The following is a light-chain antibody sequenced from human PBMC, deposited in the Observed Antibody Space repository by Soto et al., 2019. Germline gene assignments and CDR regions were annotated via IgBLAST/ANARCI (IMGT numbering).Light chain of an antibody. CDR1: QYISTY. J-gene: IGKJ4*01. CDR2: AS. V-gene: IGKV1-39*01. CDR3: QQSYTAPLT. Sequence: IQMTQSPSSLSASVGDRVTITCRASQYISTYLAWYQQKPGKAPCLLIFASSLQSGVPPRFSGSGSGTDFTLTISSLQPEDFATYVCQQSYTAPLTFGGGTKVEL.